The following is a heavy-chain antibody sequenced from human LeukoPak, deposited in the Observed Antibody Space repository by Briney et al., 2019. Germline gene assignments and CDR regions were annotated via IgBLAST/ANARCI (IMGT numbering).Heavy chain of an antibody. CDR1: GFTFSSYE. J-gene: IGHJ5*02. V-gene: IGHV3-53*01. CDR3: ARRYFGYWFDP. CDR2: IYSGGST. D-gene: IGHD3-9*01. Sequence: GGSLRLSCAASGFTFSSYEMNWVRQAPGKGLEWVSVIYSGGSTYYADSVKGRFTISRDNSKNTPYLQMNSLRAEDTAVYYCARRYFGYWFDPWGQGTLVTVSS.